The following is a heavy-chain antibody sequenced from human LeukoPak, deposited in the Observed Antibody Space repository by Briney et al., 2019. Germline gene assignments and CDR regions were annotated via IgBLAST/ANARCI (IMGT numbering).Heavy chain of an antibody. CDR3: ARDNSDTVKGECSGACYWWFDP. CDR1: GYTFTSYY. J-gene: IGHJ5*02. Sequence: ASVKVSCKASGYTFTSYYIHWVRQAPGHGLEWMGLMSPNGDSTLYSQKFQGRVTMTRDTSTSTDYMELSSLRSEDTAVYYCARDNSDTVKGECSGACYWWFDPWGQGTLVTVSS. CDR2: MSPNGDST. D-gene: IGHD6-19*01. V-gene: IGHV1-46*01.